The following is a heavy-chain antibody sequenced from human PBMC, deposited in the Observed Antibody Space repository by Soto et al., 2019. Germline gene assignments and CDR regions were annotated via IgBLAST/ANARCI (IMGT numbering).Heavy chain of an antibody. V-gene: IGHV3-23*01. CDR2: ISGSGGST. J-gene: IGHJ4*02. CDR1: GLTFSSYA. D-gene: IGHD6-19*01. CDR3: AKVAGIAVAGTEFDY. Sequence: SGGSLRLSCAASGLTFSSYAMSWVRQAPGKGLEWVSAISGSGGSTYYADSVKGRFTISRDNSKNTLYLQMNSLRAEDTAVYYCAKVAGIAVAGTEFDYWGQGTLVTVSS.